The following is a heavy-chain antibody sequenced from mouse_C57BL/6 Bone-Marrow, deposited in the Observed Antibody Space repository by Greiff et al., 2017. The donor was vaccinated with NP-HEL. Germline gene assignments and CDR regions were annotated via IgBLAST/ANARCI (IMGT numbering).Heavy chain of an antibody. V-gene: IGHV1-63*01. CDR1: GYTFTNYW. CDR3: AREDIYYGNHWYFDV. J-gene: IGHJ1*03. Sequence: VQLQQSGAELVRPGTSVKMSCKASGYTFTNYWIGWAKQRPGHGLEWIGDIYPGGGYTNYNEKFKGKATLTADKSSSTAYMQFSSLTSEDSAIYYCAREDIYYGNHWYFDVWGTGTTVTVSS. CDR2: IYPGGGYT. D-gene: IGHD2-1*01.